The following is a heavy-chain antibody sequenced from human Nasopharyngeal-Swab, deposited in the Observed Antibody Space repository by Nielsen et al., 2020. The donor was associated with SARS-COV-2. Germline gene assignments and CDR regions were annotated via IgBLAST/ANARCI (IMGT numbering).Heavy chain of an antibody. Sequence: ASVQVSCKASGCTFTSYAMNWVRQAPGQGLEWMGWINTNNGNPTYAQGFTGRFAFSLDTSVSTAYLQISSLKAEDTAVYYCARPGWEPYTYYYYGMDVWGQGTTVTVSS. CDR3: ARPGWEPYTYYYYGMDV. CDR2: INTNNGNP. D-gene: IGHD1-26*01. CDR1: GCTFTSYA. J-gene: IGHJ6*02. V-gene: IGHV7-4-1*02.